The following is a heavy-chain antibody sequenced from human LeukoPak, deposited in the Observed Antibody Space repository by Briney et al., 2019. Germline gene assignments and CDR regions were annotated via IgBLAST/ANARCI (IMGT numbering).Heavy chain of an antibody. D-gene: IGHD3-9*01. Sequence: SETLSLTCTVSGGSISSSSYYWGWIRQPPGKGLEWIGSIYYSGSTYYNPSLKSRVTISVDTSKNQFSLKLSSVTAADTAVYYCARPERGYDILTAPFDIWGQGTMVTVSS. CDR1: GGSISSSSYY. CDR3: ARPERGYDILTAPFDI. CDR2: IYYSGST. V-gene: IGHV4-39*07. J-gene: IGHJ3*02.